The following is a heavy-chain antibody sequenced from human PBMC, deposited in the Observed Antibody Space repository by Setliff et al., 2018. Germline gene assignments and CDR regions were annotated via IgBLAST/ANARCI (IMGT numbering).Heavy chain of an antibody. CDR2: IYTSGST. CDR3: ARARPATIAGVVPGVADFGIDV. V-gene: IGHV4-4*07. D-gene: IGHD2-2*01. CDR1: SGSMRNYY. Sequence: LSLTCSVSSGSMRNYYWIWTRQPAGEGLEWIGRIYTSGSTNYNPSLKRRVTISLEMSKNQFSLTLSSVTAADTAVYYCARARPATIAGVVPGVADFGIDVWGQGTTVTVSS. J-gene: IGHJ6*02.